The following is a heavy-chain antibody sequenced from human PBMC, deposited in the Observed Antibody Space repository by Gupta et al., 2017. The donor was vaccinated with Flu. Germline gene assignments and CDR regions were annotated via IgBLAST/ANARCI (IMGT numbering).Heavy chain of an antibody. D-gene: IGHD6-6*01. V-gene: IGHV3-11*05. Sequence: QVQLVESGGGLVKPGGSLRLSCAASGFTFSDYYMSWIRQAPGKGLEWVSYISSSSSYTNYADAVKGRFTISRDNAKNSLYLQMKSLRAEDTAVYYCARAPCKGSIGSFDYWGQGTLVTVSS. CDR3: ARAPCKGSIGSFDY. J-gene: IGHJ4*02. CDR2: ISSSSSYT. CDR1: GFTFSDYY.